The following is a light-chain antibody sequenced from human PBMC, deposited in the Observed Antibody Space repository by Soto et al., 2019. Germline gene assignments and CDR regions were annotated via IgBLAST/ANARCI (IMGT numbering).Light chain of an antibody. CDR3: HQYYSSSNPWM. V-gene: IGKV1-5*01. J-gene: IGKJ2*01. Sequence: DIQVTQSPPTLSASVGDRVTITCRASQTISTWMAWYQQKPGKAPKLLVYDASTLQSGVASRFSGSGSGTEFTLIITGLQPDDSATYYCHQYYSSSNPWMFGQGT. CDR1: QTISTW. CDR2: DAS.